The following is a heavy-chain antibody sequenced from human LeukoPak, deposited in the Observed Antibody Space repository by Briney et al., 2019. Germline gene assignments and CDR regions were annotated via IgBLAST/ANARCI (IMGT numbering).Heavy chain of an antibody. J-gene: IGHJ4*02. V-gene: IGHV4-59*12. Sequence: SETLSLTCTVSGASINSYCWSWIRQPPGKELEWIGYIYYSGNTNYNPSLKSRVTMSVDTSKNQFSLKLNSVTAADTAVYYCARAASNSRALDYWGQGTLVTVSS. CDR1: GASINSYC. CDR3: ARAASNSRALDY. CDR2: IYYSGNT. D-gene: IGHD1-1*01.